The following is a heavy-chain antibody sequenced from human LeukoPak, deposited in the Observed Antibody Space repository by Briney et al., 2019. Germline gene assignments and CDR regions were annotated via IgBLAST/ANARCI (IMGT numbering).Heavy chain of an antibody. J-gene: IGHJ4*02. V-gene: IGHV4-39*01. CDR2: IYYSGST. D-gene: IGHD3-3*01. Sequence: SETLSLTCTVSGGSISSSSYYWGWIRQPPGKGLEWIGSIYYSGSTYYNPSLKSRVTISVDTSKNQFSLKLSSVTAADTAVYYCARIIPYYDFWSGYYDYWGQGTLVTVSS. CDR3: ARIIPYYDFWSGYYDY. CDR1: GGSISSSSYY.